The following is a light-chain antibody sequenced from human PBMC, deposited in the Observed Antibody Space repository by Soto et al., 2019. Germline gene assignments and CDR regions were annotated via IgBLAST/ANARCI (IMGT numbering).Light chain of an antibody. CDR2: DAS. CDR1: QSISDW. J-gene: IGKJ1*01. V-gene: IGKV1-5*01. CDR3: QQYNSYSEA. Sequence: DVQMTQSASTLSATVGGRVTVTSRASQSISDWLAWYQQKPGKAPKLLIYDASGLESGVPSRFSGSGSGTEFTLTISSLQPDDFATYYYQQYNSYSEAFGQGTKVDIK.